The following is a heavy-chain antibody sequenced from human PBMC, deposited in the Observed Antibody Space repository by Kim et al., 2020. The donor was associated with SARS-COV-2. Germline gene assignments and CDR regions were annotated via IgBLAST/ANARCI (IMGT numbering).Heavy chain of an antibody. J-gene: IGHJ3*02. CDR1: GFTFSNYW. D-gene: IGHD6-25*01. Sequence: GGSLRLSCAASGFTFSNYWMHWVRQAPGKGLVWVSHMNSDESSKKYVDSVKGRFTISRDNAKNTLHLEMNSLRAEDTAVYYCVRGGGSSGWQDAVEIWG. CDR3: VRGGGSSGWQDAVEI. V-gene: IGHV3-74*03. CDR2: MNSDESSK.